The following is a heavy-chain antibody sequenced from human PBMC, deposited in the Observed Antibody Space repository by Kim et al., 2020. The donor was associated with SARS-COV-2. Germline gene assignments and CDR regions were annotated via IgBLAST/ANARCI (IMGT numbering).Heavy chain of an antibody. CDR2: INSDGSKI. J-gene: IGHJ4*02. D-gene: IGHD1-7*01. Sequence: GGSLRLSCAASGFSFSDDWMHWVRQAPGKGLVWVSRINSDGSKIDYADSVKGRFTISRDNAKNTLYLQMRSLRAEDTATYFCVRDLNGNSDYWGQGTLGT. CDR3: VRDLNGNSDY. V-gene: IGHV3-74*01. CDR1: GFSFSDDW.